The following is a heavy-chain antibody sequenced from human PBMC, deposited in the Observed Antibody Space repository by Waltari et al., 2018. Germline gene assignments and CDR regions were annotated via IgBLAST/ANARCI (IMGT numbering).Heavy chain of an antibody. D-gene: IGHD6-13*01. CDR1: GGSISSHY. CDR2: IYYSGST. Sequence: QVQLQESGPGLVKPSETLSLTCTVSGGSISSHYWSWIRQPPGKGLEWIGYIYYSGSTNYNPSRKSRVTISVDTSKNQFSLKLSSVTAADTAVYYCTRVVLRGQQQEGYYYMDVWGKGTTVTVSS. V-gene: IGHV4-59*11. CDR3: TRVVLRGQQQEGYYYMDV. J-gene: IGHJ6*03.